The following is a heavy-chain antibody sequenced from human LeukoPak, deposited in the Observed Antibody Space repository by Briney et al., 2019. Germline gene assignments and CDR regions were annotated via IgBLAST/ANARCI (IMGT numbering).Heavy chain of an antibody. CDR3: AKTGPSLQWLVQD. V-gene: IGHV3-33*03. Sequence: GRSLRLSCAASGFTFSSYGMHWVRQAPGKGLEWVAVIWYDGSNKYYADSVKGRFTVFRDNAKNSLYLQVNSLRAEDTAVYYCAKTGPSLQWLVQDWGQGTLVTVSS. J-gene: IGHJ4*02. D-gene: IGHD6-19*01. CDR1: GFTFSSYG. CDR2: IWYDGSNK.